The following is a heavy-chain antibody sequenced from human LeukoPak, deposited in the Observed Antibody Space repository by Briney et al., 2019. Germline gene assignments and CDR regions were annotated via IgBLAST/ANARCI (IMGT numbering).Heavy chain of an antibody. Sequence: QPGGSLKLSCAASGHTFSRYGMHWVRQAPGKGLEWVAVIWYDGSNKYYADSVKGRFTISRDNSKNTLYLQMNSLRAEDTAVYYCARSYYYGSGSYYPFDYWGQGTLVTVSS. CDR1: GHTFSRYG. J-gene: IGHJ4*02. CDR2: IWYDGSNK. CDR3: ARSYYYGSGSYYPFDY. V-gene: IGHV3-33*01. D-gene: IGHD3-10*01.